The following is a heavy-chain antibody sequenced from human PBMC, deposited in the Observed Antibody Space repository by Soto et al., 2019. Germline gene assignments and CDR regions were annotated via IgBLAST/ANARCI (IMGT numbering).Heavy chain of an antibody. CDR2: MSISGGGT. CDR1: GFTFSSYA. V-gene: IGHV3-23*01. J-gene: IGHJ6*02. CDR3: ARVSLSAYYYDSSGYYVRGVSFYYYYYGMDV. D-gene: IGHD3-22*01. Sequence: PGGSLRLSCAASGFTFSSYAMSWVRQAPGKGLEWVSVMSISGGGTYYADSVKGRFTISRDNSKDTLYLQMNSLRAEDTAVYYCARVSLSAYYYDSSGYYVRGVSFYYYYYGMDVWGQGTTVTVSS.